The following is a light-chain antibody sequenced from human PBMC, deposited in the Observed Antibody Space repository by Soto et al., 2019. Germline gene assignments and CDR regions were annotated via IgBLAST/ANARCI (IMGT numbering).Light chain of an antibody. Sequence: DIPMTQSPSTLSGSVGDRVTITCRASQTISSWLASYQQKPGKAPKLLIYKASTLKSGVPSRFSGSGSGTEFTLTISSLQPDDFATYYCQHYNSYSEAFGQGTKVELK. CDR2: KAS. CDR1: QTISSW. V-gene: IGKV1-5*03. CDR3: QHYNSYSEA. J-gene: IGKJ1*01.